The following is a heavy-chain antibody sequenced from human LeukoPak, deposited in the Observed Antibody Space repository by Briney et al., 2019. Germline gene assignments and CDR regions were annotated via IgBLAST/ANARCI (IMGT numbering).Heavy chain of an antibody. D-gene: IGHD3-22*01. Sequence: EASVKVSCKPSGYTFISYYMHWVRQAPGQGLEWTGIINPSGGSTSYAQKFQGRVTMTRDTSTSTVYMELSSLRSEDTAVYYCATANYYDSSGYHIDYWGQGTLVTVSS. J-gene: IGHJ4*02. V-gene: IGHV1-46*03. CDR3: ATANYYDSSGYHIDY. CDR2: INPSGGST. CDR1: GYTFISYY.